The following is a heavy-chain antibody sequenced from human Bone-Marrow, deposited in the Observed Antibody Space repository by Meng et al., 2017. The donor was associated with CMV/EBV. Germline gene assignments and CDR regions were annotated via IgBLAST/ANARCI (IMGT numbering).Heavy chain of an antibody. D-gene: IGHD3-22*01. CDR3: ARGVIINDY. J-gene: IGHJ4*02. CDR2: IKHSGST. CDR1: GGSFSGYY. Sequence: SETLSLTCAVYGGSFSGYYWSWIRQPPGKGLEWIGEIKHSGSTNYNPSLKSRVTISVDTSKNQFSLKLSSVTAADTAVYYCARGVIINDYWGQGTLVTVSS. V-gene: IGHV4-34*01.